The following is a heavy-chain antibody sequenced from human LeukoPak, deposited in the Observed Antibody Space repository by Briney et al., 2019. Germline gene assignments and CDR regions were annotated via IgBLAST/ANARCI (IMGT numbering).Heavy chain of an antibody. D-gene: IGHD3-3*01. Sequence: GGSLRLSCAASGFTFSSYSMNWVRQAPGKGLEWVSSISSSSSNIYYADSVKGRFTISRDNAKNSLYLQMNSLRAEDTAVYYCAEDGAYYDFWSGYYRPYNLFDPWGQGTLVTVSS. V-gene: IGHV3-21*01. CDR2: ISSSSSNI. CDR3: AEDGAYYDFWSGYYRPYNLFDP. CDR1: GFTFSSYS. J-gene: IGHJ5*02.